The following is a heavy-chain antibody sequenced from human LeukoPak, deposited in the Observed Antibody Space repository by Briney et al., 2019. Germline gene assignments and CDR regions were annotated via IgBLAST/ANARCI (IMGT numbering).Heavy chain of an antibody. J-gene: IGHJ5*02. CDR1: GYTFTSYY. V-gene: IGHV1-8*01. CDR3: ARDRDSSSWNWFDL. D-gene: IGHD6-13*01. CDR2: MNPNSGNT. Sequence: SVKVSCKASGYTFTSYYINWVRQATGQGLEWMGWMNPNSGNTGYAQKFQGRVTMTRNTSISTAYMELSSLRSGDTAVYYCARDRDSSSWNWFDLWGQGPLVTVFS.